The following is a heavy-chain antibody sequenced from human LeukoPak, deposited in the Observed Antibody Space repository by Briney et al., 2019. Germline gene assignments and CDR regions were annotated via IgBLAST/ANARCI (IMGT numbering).Heavy chain of an antibody. Sequence: ASVKVSCKASGYTFTSYGISWVRQAPGQGLEWMGWISAYNGNTNYAQKLQGRVTMTTDTSTSTAYMELRSLRSDDTAVYYCARDLLQATAGPYNWFDPWGQGTLVTVSS. CDR2: ISAYNGNT. D-gene: IGHD6-13*01. CDR1: GYTFTSYG. V-gene: IGHV1-18*01. J-gene: IGHJ5*02. CDR3: ARDLLQATAGPYNWFDP.